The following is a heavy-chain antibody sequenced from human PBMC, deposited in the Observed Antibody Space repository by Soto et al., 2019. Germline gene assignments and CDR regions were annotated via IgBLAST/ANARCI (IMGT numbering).Heavy chain of an antibody. CDR1: GYTFTGYY. D-gene: IGHD3-10*01. CDR3: AREIGVRGVSYYYYGMDV. Sequence: AASVKVSCKASGYTFTGYYMHWVRQAPGQGLEWMGWINPNSGGTNYAQKFQGWVTMTRDTSISTAYMELSRLRSDDTAVYYCAREIGVRGVSYYYYGMDVWGQGTTVTVSS. V-gene: IGHV1-2*04. CDR2: INPNSGGT. J-gene: IGHJ6*02.